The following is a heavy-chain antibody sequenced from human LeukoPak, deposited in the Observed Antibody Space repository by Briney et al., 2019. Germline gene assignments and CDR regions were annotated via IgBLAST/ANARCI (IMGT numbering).Heavy chain of an antibody. CDR2: IIPILGTA. V-gene: IGHV1-69*05. CDR3: ASAFYYYDSSGYFNFDY. Sequence: SVKVSCKASGGTFSSYAISWVRQAPGQGLEWMGGIIPILGTANYAQKFQGRVTITTDESTSTAYMELSSLRSEDTAVYYCASAFYYYDSSGYFNFDYWGQGTLVTVSS. CDR1: GGTFSSYA. D-gene: IGHD3-22*01. J-gene: IGHJ4*02.